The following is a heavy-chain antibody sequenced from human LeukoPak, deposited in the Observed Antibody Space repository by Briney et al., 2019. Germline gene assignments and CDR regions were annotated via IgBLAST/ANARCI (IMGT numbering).Heavy chain of an antibody. Sequence: GGSLRLSCAASGFTFSSYAMHWVRQAPGKGLEWVAVISYDGKDKYYADYAKGRFTISRDNLRNTVHLQMNSLSPEDTAVYSCARGPYYGTGYLDPWGQGTLVTVSS. CDR1: GFTFSSYA. D-gene: IGHD3-10*01. V-gene: IGHV3-30*04. CDR3: ARGPYYGTGYLDP. J-gene: IGHJ5*02. CDR2: ISYDGKDK.